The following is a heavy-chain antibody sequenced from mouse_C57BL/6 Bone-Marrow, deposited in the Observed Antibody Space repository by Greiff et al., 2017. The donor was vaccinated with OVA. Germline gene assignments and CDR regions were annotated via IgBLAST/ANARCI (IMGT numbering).Heavy chain of an antibody. D-gene: IGHD1-1*01. Sequence: VQLQQPGAELVKPGASVKLSCKASGYTFTSYWMHWVKQRPGRGLEWIGRIDPNSGGTKYNEKFKSKATLTVDKPSSTAYMQLSSLTTEESAVYYCARRNYGAMDYWGQGTSVTVSS. V-gene: IGHV1-72*01. CDR2: IDPNSGGT. CDR3: ARRNYGAMDY. J-gene: IGHJ4*01. CDR1: GYTFTSYW.